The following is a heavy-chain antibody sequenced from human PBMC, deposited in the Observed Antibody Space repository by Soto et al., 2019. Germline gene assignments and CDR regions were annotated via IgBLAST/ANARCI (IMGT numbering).Heavy chain of an antibody. CDR3: VSWVSAHFDY. CDR1: GFTYDSPYNDG. D-gene: IGHD2-8*01. Sequence: GASLILSCAASGFTYDSPYNDGISCVRQSPGKGPEWVSTISSNGANTHYAESVKGRFTISKDASRNTVHLHMNSLRAEDTATYFCVSWVSAHFDYWGHGTPVTVSS. CDR2: ISSNGANT. J-gene: IGHJ4*01. V-gene: IGHV3-23*01.